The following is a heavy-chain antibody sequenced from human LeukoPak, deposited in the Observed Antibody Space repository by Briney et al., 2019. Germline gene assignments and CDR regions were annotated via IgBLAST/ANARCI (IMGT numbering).Heavy chain of an antibody. CDR3: ARDAGGYGMDV. Sequence: GGSLRLSCAASGFTVSTSYLSWVRQPPANVLQWVSVIYSGGSTYYADSVKGRFTISRDNSKNTLYLQMNSLRAEDTAVYYCARDAGGYGMDVWGQGTTVTVSS. CDR1: GFTVSTSY. D-gene: IGHD2-8*02. CDR2: IYSGGST. J-gene: IGHJ6*02. V-gene: IGHV3-66*01.